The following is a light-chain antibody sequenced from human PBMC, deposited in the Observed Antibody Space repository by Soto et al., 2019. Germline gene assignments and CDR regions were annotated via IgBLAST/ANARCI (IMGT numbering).Light chain of an antibody. Sequence: EIALTQSPGTLALSLGERATLSGRASQSVSSSYLAWYQQKPGQSPRLLINGASSRATGIPDRFSGSGSGTDVTLTISRLEPEDFAVYYWHQYGSSPYTFGQGTKLEIK. CDR2: GAS. CDR3: HQYGSSPYT. CDR1: QSVSSSY. V-gene: IGKV3-20*01. J-gene: IGKJ2*01.